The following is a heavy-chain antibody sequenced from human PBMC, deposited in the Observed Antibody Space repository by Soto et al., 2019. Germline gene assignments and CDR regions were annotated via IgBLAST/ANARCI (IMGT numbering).Heavy chain of an antibody. Sequence: GGSLRLSCAASGFTFSSYAMSWVRQAPGKGLEWVSAISGSGGSTYYADSVKGRFTISRDNSKNTLYLQMNSLRAEDTAVYYCAKVDTRDGAVAGHAFDIWGQGTMVTVSS. CDR2: ISGSGGST. J-gene: IGHJ3*02. V-gene: IGHV3-23*01. CDR1: GFTFSSYA. D-gene: IGHD6-19*01. CDR3: AKVDTRDGAVAGHAFDI.